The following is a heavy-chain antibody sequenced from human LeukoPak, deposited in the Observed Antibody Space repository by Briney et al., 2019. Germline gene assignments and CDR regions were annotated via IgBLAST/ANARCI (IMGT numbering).Heavy chain of an antibody. Sequence: PGGSLRLSCAASGLTFRRNGMHWVRQAPGKGLEWVSLIYSDGVNKFYADSVKGRFSISRDNSKNTVYLQMNSLSAEDTAVYFCARDGNGWGFDNWGQGTLVTVSS. CDR1: GLTFRRNG. J-gene: IGHJ4*02. D-gene: IGHD6-19*01. CDR2: IYSDGVNK. CDR3: ARDGNGWGFDN. V-gene: IGHV3-33*01.